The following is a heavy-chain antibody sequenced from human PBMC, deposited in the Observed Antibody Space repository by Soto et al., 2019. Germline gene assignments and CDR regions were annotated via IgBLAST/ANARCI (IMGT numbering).Heavy chain of an antibody. D-gene: IGHD1-1*01. CDR2: ISYDGSNG. J-gene: IGHJ3*01. CDR3: AKELEL. V-gene: IGHV3-30*18. Sequence: QVQLVESGGGVVQPGRSLRLSCAASGFTFSTYGMHWVRQAPGKGLEWVAVISYDGSNGYYAESVKGRFTISRDNSKNTLYLQMNSLRAEDAAVYYCAKELELWGQGTMVTVSS. CDR1: GFTFSTYG.